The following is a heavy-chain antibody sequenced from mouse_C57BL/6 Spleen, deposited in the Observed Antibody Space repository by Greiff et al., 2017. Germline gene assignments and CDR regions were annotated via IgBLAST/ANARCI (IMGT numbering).Heavy chain of an antibody. D-gene: IGHD2-12*01. CDR2: ISDGGSYT. J-gene: IGHJ2*01. Sequence: VQLKQSGGGLVKPGGSLKLSCAASGFTFSSYAMSWVRQTPEKSLEWVATISDGGSYTYYPDNVKGRFTISRDNAKNNLYLQMSHLKSEDTAMYYCARENYSFDYWGQGTTLTVSS. CDR3: ARENYSFDY. V-gene: IGHV5-4*01. CDR1: GFTFSSYA.